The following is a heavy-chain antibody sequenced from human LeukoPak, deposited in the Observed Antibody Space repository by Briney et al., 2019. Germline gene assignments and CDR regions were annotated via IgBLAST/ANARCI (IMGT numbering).Heavy chain of an antibody. V-gene: IGHV3-49*03. CDR2: IRSKAYGETA. D-gene: IGHD1-1*01. CDR1: GFTFGDYA. CDR3: TRDRGAYNLYDY. Sequence: GGSLRLSCTASGFTFGDYAMSWIRQAPGKGLEWVGFIRSKAYGETADYAASVKGRFTISRDDSKAIAYLQMNSLKTEDTAVYHCTRDRGAYNLYDYWGQGTLGTVSS. J-gene: IGHJ4*02.